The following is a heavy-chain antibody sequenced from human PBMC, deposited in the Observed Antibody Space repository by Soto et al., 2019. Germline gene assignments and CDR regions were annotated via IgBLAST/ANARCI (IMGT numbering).Heavy chain of an antibody. D-gene: IGHD3-10*01. CDR2: IDPSDSYT. Sequence: HGESLKISCKGSGYSFTSYWISWVRQMPGKGLEWMGRIDPSDSYTNYSPSFQGHVTISADKSISTAYLQWSSLKASDTAMYYCASYGSGWVGMDVWGQGTTVTVSS. CDR3: ASYGSGWVGMDV. V-gene: IGHV5-10-1*01. J-gene: IGHJ6*02. CDR1: GYSFTSYW.